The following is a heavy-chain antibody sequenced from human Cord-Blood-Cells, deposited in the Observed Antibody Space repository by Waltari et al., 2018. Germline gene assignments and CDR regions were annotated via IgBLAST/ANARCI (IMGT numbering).Heavy chain of an antibody. J-gene: IGHJ4*02. Sequence: QVQLVESGGGVVQPGGSLRLSCAASGFTFSSYGMHWVRQAPGKGVEWGAFIRYDGSNKYYADSVKGRFTISRDNSKNTLYLQMNSLRAEDTAVYYCAKGRGTGITPLLDWGQGTLVTVSS. V-gene: IGHV3-30*02. CDR2: IRYDGSNK. CDR1: GFTFSSYG. CDR3: AKGRGTGITPLLD. D-gene: IGHD1-26*01.